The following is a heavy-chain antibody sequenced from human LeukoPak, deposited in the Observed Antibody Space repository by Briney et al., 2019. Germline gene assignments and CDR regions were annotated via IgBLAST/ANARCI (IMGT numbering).Heavy chain of an antibody. CDR1: GFSFSTSW. CDR2: IKQDGSET. D-gene: IGHD4-17*01. CDR3: ATGYGDTYAFDT. J-gene: IGHJ3*02. Sequence: PGGPLRLSCAASGFSFSTSWMSWVRQAPGKGLEWVANIKQDGSETYYVDSVKGRFSISRDNAKNSLYLQMNSLRAGDTAVYYCATGYGDTYAFDTWGQGTMVTVSS. V-gene: IGHV3-7*01.